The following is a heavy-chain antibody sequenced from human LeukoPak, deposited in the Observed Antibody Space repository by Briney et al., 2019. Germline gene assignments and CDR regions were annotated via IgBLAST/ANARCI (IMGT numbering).Heavy chain of an antibody. J-gene: IGHJ4*02. CDR3: AREGVRYFDWLSHLYY. V-gene: IGHV1-69*06. D-gene: IGHD3-9*01. Sequence: SVTVSCKASGGTFSSYAISWVRQAPGQGLEWMGRIIPIFGTANYAQKFQGRVTITADKSTSTAYMELSSLRSEDTAVYYCAREGVRYFDWLSHLYYWGQGTLVTVSS. CDR1: GGTFSSYA. CDR2: IIPIFGTA.